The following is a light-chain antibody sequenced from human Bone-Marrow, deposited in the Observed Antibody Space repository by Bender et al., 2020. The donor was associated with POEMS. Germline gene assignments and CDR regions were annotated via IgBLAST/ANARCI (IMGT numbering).Light chain of an antibody. CDR1: SSDVGGYNY. CDR3: SSYTSSSTLV. J-gene: IGLJ3*02. Sequence: QSALTQPASVSGSPGQSITISCTGTSSDVGGYNYVSWYQQHPGKAPKLMIYDVINRPSGVSNRFSGSKSGNTASLTISALQAEDEADYYCSSYTSSSTLVFGGGTKLTVL. CDR2: DVI. V-gene: IGLV2-14*03.